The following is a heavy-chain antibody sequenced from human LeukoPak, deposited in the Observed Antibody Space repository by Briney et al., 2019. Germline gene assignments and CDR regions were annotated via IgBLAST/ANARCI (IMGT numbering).Heavy chain of an antibody. J-gene: IGHJ4*02. CDR2: ITGSGGNT. CDR1: GFTFSNYA. Sequence: PGGSLRLSCAASGFTFSNYAMSWVRQAPGKGLEWVSAITGSGGNTYYADSVNGRFTISRDNSKNTLYLQMNSLRDEDTAVYYCAKWGDFDVLTCYYVPDFWGQGTLVTVSS. D-gene: IGHD3-9*01. V-gene: IGHV3-23*01. CDR3: AKWGDFDVLTCYYVPDF.